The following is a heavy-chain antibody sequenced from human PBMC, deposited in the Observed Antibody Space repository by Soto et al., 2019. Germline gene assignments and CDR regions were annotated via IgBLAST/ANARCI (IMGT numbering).Heavy chain of an antibody. J-gene: IGHJ6*02. D-gene: IGHD3-10*01. Sequence: SETLSLTCTVSGGSINSGDYYWTWVRQPPGKGLEWIGSIFHSGSTYYTPSLQSRVTISLDTSKNHLSLKLSSVTPADTAVYYCARDRYYGSGTYYNFYSGMDVWGQGTTVTVSS. CDR2: IFHSGST. V-gene: IGHV4-30-4*01. CDR3: ARDRYYGSGTYYNFYSGMDV. CDR1: GGSINSGDYY.